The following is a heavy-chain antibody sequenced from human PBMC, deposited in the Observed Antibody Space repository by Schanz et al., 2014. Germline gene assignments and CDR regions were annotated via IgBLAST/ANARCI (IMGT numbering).Heavy chain of an antibody. Sequence: DVQLLESGGGLVQPGGSLRLSCAASGFTFNSYAMTWVRQAPGKGLEWVSSISHSGGSNYYADSVKGRFTISRDNSENTLYLQMNSLSADDTAVFYCAKGMGYCSGGTCYDYYYYGLDVWGQGTTVTVSS. V-gene: IGHV3-23*01. J-gene: IGHJ6*02. CDR2: ISHSGGSN. D-gene: IGHD2-15*01. CDR3: AKGMGYCSGGTCYDYYYYGLDV. CDR1: GFTFNSYA.